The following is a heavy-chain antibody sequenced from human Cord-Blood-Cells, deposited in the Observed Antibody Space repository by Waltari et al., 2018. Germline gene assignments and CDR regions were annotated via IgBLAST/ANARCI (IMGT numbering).Heavy chain of an antibody. D-gene: IGHD6-13*01. V-gene: IGHV3-15*01. CDR1: GFTFSNAW. CDR3: TTYSSPGY. CDR2: IKSKTYGGTT. Sequence: EVQLVESGGGLVKPGGSLRLSCAASGFTFSNAWMSWVRQAPGRGMEWVGRIKSKTYGGTTDYAAPVKGGFTISRDDSKNTLYLQMNSLKTEDTAVYYCTTYSSPGYWGQGTLVTVSS. J-gene: IGHJ4*02.